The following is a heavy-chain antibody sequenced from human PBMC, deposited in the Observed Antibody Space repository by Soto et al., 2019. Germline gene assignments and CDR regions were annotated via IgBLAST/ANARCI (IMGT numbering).Heavy chain of an antibody. CDR3: ARRHCTTGVCLLDY. V-gene: IGHV3-21*01. J-gene: IGHJ4*02. CDR1: GFTFSSDS. D-gene: IGHD2-8*01. Sequence: EVQLVECGGGLVKPGESLRLSCEASGFTFSSDSMSWIRQAPGKGLEWVSSVSSSGRHKYYSDSVKGRFTISRDNAKNSLDLQMDSLSAADTAVYYCARRHCTTGVCLLDYWGQGTLVTVS. CDR2: VSSSGRHK.